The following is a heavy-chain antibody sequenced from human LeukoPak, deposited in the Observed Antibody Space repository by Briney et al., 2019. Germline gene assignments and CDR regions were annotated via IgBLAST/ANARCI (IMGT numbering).Heavy chain of an antibody. CDR3: ARAQTGYSSSWYWFDP. V-gene: IGHV4-59*01. Sequence: SETLSLTCTVSGGSINTYYWSWIRQPPGKGLEWIASVYHSGTSNYNPSLRSRVTISVDTSKNQFSLRVNSVTAADTALYYCARAQTGYSSSWYWFDPWGQGTLVTVSS. CDR1: GGSINTYY. D-gene: IGHD6-13*01. J-gene: IGHJ5*02. CDR2: VYHSGTS.